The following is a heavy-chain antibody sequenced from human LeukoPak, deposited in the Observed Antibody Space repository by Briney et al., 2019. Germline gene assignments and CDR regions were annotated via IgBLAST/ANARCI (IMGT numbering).Heavy chain of an antibody. Sequence: SETLSLTCTVSGGSISSYYWSWIRQPPGKGLGWIGYIYYSGSTNYNPSLKSRVTISVVTSKNQFSLKLRSVTAADTAVYYCARRDVYGEYDRNWFDPWGQGTLVTVSS. D-gene: IGHD4-17*01. J-gene: IGHJ5*02. CDR1: GGSISSYY. CDR3: ARRDVYGEYDRNWFDP. V-gene: IGHV4-59*08. CDR2: IYYSGST.